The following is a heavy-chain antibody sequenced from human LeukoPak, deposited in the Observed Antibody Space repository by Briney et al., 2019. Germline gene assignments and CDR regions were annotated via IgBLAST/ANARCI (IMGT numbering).Heavy chain of an antibody. CDR2: INPSGGST. J-gene: IGHJ4*02. D-gene: IGHD5-12*01. Sequence: ASVKVSCKASGYTFTSYYMHWVRQAPGQGLEWMGMINPSGGSTSYAQKFQGRVTMTRDTSTSTVYMELSSLRSEDTAVYYCAREEPIVATIGGHWGQGTLVTVSP. CDR1: GYTFTSYY. V-gene: IGHV1-46*01. CDR3: AREEPIVATIGGH.